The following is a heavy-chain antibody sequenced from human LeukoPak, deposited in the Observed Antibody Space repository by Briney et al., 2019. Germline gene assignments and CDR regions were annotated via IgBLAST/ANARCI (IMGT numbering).Heavy chain of an antibody. D-gene: IGHD1-26*01. CDR1: GYTFTSYG. V-gene: IGHV1-18*01. CDR3: ARDHRYSGSYNPFDY. CDR2: IGAYNGNT. Sequence: GASVKVSCKASGYTFTSYGISWVRQAPGQGLEWMGWIGAYNGNTNYAQKLQGRVTMTTDTSTSTAYMELRSLRSDDTAVYYCARDHRYSGSYNPFDYWGQGTLVTVSS. J-gene: IGHJ4*02.